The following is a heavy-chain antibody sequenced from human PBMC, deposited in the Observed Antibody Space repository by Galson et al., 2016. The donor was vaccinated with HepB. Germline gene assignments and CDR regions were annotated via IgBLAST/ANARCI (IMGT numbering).Heavy chain of an antibody. V-gene: IGHV3-11*06. Sequence: GSLRLSCAASGFTFSDYYMSWIRQAPGKGLEWVSYISSSSSYTNYAESVKGRFTISRDNAKNSLYLQMNSLRAEDTAVYYCARAQTTVVTYIDNWGQGTLVTVSS. CDR1: GFTFSDYY. D-gene: IGHD4-23*01. J-gene: IGHJ4*02. CDR3: ARAQTTVVTYIDN. CDR2: ISSSSSYT.